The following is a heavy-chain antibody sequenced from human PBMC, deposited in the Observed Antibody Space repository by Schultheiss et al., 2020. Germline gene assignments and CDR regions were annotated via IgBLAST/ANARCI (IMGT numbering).Heavy chain of an antibody. D-gene: IGHD6-13*01. CDR2: ISWNSGSI. CDR1: GFTFDDYA. V-gene: IGHV3-9*01. J-gene: IGHJ6*02. CDR3: AREGGGAARIYYYYGMDV. Sequence: GGSLRLSCAASGFTFDDYAMHWVRQAPGKGLEWVSGISWNSGSIGYADSVKGRFTISRDNAKNSLYLQMNSLRAEDTALYYCAREGGGAARIYYYYGMDVWGQGTTVTVSS.